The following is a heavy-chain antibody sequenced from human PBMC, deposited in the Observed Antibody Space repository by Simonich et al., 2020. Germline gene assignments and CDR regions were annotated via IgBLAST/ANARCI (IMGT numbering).Heavy chain of an antibody. Sequence: QVQLVQSGAEGKKPGASVKVFCKASGYNFNSYGISWVRKDPGQGLEWMGWISAYNGNTNYAQKLQGRVTMTTDTSTSTAYMELRSLRSDDTAVYYCARASRGTWWYYYFDYWGQGTLVTVSS. J-gene: IGHJ4*02. V-gene: IGHV1-18*01. CDR2: ISAYNGNT. CDR1: GYNFNSYG. CDR3: ARASRGTWWYYYFDY. D-gene: IGHD2-15*01.